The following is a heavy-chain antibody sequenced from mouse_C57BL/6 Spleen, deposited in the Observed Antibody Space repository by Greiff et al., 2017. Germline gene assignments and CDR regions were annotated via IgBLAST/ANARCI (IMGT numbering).Heavy chain of an antibody. Sequence: VQLQQSGPGLVQPSQSLSITCTVSGFSLTSYGVHWVRQSPGKGLEWLGVIWRGGSTDYNAAVMSRLSITKDNSKSQVFFKMNSLQSDDTAIYYCAGGRYFDYWGQGTTLTVSS. CDR3: AGGRYFDY. CDR2: IWRGGST. J-gene: IGHJ2*01. CDR1: GFSLTSYG. V-gene: IGHV2-5*01.